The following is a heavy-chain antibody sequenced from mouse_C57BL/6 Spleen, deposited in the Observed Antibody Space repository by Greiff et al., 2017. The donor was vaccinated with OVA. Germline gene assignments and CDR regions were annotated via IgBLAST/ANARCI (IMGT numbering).Heavy chain of an antibody. D-gene: IGHD2-4*01. J-gene: IGHJ3*01. CDR3: ANPPLSYCDYYSFAD. CDR2: INPSNGGT. V-gene: IGHV1-53*01. CDR1: GYTFTSYW. Sequence: QVQLQQPGTELVKPGASVKLSCKASGYTFTSYWMHWVKQRPGQGLEWIGNINPSNGGTNYNEKFKSKATLTVDKSSSTAYMQLSRLTSEDSAVYYCANPPLSYCDYYSFADWGQGTLVTVSA.